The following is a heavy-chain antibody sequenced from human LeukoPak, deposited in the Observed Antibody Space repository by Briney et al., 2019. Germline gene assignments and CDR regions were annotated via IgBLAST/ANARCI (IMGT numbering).Heavy chain of an antibody. CDR3: AKDGWGSGYYQYYFDY. D-gene: IGHD3-22*01. CDR1: GFTFSSYA. Sequence: QPGGSLRLSCAASGFTFSSYAMSWVRQAPGKGLEWVSAISGSGGSTYYADSVKGRFTISRDNSKNTLYLQMNSLRAEDTAVYYCAKDGWGSGYYQYYFDYWGQGTLVTVSS. CDR2: ISGSGGST. J-gene: IGHJ4*02. V-gene: IGHV3-23*01.